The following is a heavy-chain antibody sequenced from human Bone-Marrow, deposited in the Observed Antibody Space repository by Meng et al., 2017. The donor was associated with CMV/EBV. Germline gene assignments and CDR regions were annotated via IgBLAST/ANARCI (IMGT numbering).Heavy chain of an antibody. D-gene: IGHD6-6*01. V-gene: IGHV4-31*02. CDR2: TYYSWSS. J-gene: IGHJ4*02. CDR1: GGSICSRGSA. Sequence: VSGGSICSRGSAWSWIRQHPGKGLEWIGYTYYSWSSYYNPSLSSRVTISVDTSKNQFPLKLRSVTAADKAVYYCARDHGSSSGYFDYWGQGTLVTVSS. CDR3: ARDHGSSSGYFDY.